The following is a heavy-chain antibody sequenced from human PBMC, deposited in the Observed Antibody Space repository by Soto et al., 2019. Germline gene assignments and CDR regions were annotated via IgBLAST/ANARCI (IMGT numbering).Heavy chain of an antibody. V-gene: IGHV1-8*01. Sequence: ASVKVSCKASGYTFTSYDINWVRQATGQGLEWMGWMNPNSGNTGYAQKFQGRVTMTRNTSISTAYMELSSLRSEDTAVYYCARELPPYYYYYMDVWGKGTTVTVSS. J-gene: IGHJ6*03. CDR1: GYTFTSYD. D-gene: IGHD2-15*01. CDR3: ARELPPYYYYYMDV. CDR2: MNPNSGNT.